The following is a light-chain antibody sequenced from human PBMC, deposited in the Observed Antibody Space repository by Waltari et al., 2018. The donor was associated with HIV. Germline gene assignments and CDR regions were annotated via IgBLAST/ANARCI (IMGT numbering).Light chain of an antibody. J-gene: IGLJ3*02. CDR2: RNN. Sequence: QSVLTQPPSASGTPGQRVTISCSVSGSNIGSNYVYWYQQVPGTAPKVLIYRNNQRPSGVPDRFSGSKSGTSASLAISGLRSDDEADYYCAAWDDSLSGRVFGGGTKLTVL. CDR1: GSNIGSNY. V-gene: IGLV1-47*01. CDR3: AAWDDSLSGRV.